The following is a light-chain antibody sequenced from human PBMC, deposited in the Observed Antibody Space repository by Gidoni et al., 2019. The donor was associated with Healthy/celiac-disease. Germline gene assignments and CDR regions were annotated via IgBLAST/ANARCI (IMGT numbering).Light chain of an antibody. V-gene: IGKV1-33*01. CDR3: QQYDNLPIT. J-gene: IGKJ5*01. Sequence: DIQMTQSPSSLSAPVGDRVTITCHASQDISNYLNWYKQKPGKAPKLLIYDASNLETGVPSRCSGSGSETDFTFTISSLQPVDIATYYCQQYDNLPITFGQGTRLEIK. CDR2: DAS. CDR1: QDISNY.